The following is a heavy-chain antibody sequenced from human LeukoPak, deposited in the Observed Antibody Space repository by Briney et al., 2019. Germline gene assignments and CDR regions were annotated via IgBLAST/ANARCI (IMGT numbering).Heavy chain of an antibody. CDR3: ARGLRFIQGPGYYYMDV. V-gene: IGHV4-34*01. Sequence: SETLSLTCAVYGGSFNAYYWTWIRQTPGKGLEWIGEINHSGNTNYNPSLESRVTISADTSKNQFSLNLGSVTAADTAIYYCARGLRFIQGPGYYYMDVWGKGTTVTVPS. D-gene: IGHD3-16*02. CDR2: INHSGNT. J-gene: IGHJ6*03. CDR1: GGSFNAYY.